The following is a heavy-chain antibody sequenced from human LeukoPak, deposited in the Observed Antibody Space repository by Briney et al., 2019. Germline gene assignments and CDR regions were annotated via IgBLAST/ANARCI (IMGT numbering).Heavy chain of an antibody. J-gene: IGHJ4*02. CDR1: GFTFSSYW. D-gene: IGHD4-17*01. V-gene: IGHV3-74*01. Sequence: PGRSLRLSCAASGFTFSSYWMHWVRQAPGKGLVWVSRINPDGSTTNYADSVKGRFTISRDNAKNALYLQMNSLRADDTAVYYCGRQDAYGDSSIAFWSQGTLVTVSS. CDR3: GRQDAYGDSSIAF. CDR2: INPDGSTT.